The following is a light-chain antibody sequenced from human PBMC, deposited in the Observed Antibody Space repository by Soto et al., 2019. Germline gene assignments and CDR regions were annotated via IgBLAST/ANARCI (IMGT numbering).Light chain of an antibody. V-gene: IGLV2-8*01. Sequence: QSVLAQPPSASGSPGQAVTISCTGTSRDIGGYDFVSWYQQHPGKAPKLLIYEVTQRPSGVPDRFSGSKTGNTASLTVSGLQPEDEADYYCSSYAGFDMAVFGTGTKVTV. CDR1: SRDIGGYDF. J-gene: IGLJ1*01. CDR3: SSYAGFDMAV. CDR2: EVT.